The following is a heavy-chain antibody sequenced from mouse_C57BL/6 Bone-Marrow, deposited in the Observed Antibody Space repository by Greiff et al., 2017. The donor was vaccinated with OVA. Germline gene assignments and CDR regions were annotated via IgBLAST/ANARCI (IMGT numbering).Heavy chain of an antibody. V-gene: IGHV5-17*01. CDR1: GFTFSDYG. D-gene: IGHD2-5*01. J-gene: IGHJ2*01. Sequence: EVQLVESGGGLVKPGGSLKLSCAASGFTFSDYGMHWVRQAPEKGLEWVAYISSGSSTIYYADTVKGRFTISRDNAKNTLFLQMTSLRSEDTAMYYCARDGAYSNYEGSFDYWGQGTTLTVSS. CDR3: ARDGAYSNYEGSFDY. CDR2: ISSGSSTI.